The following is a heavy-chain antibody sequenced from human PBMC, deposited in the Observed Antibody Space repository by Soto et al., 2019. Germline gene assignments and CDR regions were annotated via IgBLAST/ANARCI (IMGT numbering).Heavy chain of an antibody. CDR2: ISYDGSNK. CDR1: GFTFSSYA. CDR3: ARAVIVLVPAAHLGPAFDI. D-gene: IGHD2-2*01. J-gene: IGHJ3*02. V-gene: IGHV3-30-3*01. Sequence: PGGSLRLSCAASGFTFSSYAMHWVRQAPGKGLEWVAVISYDGSNKYYADSVKGRFTISRDNSKNTLYLQMNSLRAEDTAVYYCARAVIVLVPAAHLGPAFDIWGQGTMVTVSS.